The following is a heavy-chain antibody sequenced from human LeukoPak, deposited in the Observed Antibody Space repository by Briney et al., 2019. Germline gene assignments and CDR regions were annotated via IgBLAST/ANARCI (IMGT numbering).Heavy chain of an antibody. J-gene: IGHJ4*02. V-gene: IGHV1-18*01. Sequence: GASVKVSCKASGYTFTSYGISWVRQAPGQGLEWMGWISAYNGNTNYAQKLQGRVTMTTDTSTSTAYMELRSLRSDDTAVYYCARDGSGYDFRVPYPNLIGYWGQGTLVTVSS. CDR2: ISAYNGNT. D-gene: IGHD5-12*01. CDR1: GYTFTSYG. CDR3: ARDGSGYDFRVPYPNLIGY.